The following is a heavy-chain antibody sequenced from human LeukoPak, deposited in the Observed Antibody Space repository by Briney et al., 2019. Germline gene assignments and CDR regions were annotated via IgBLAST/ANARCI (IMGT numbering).Heavy chain of an antibody. CDR2: ISAYNGNT. D-gene: IGHD4-17*01. CDR3: ARDRAPTTRGIDY. V-gene: IGHV1-18*01. J-gene: IGHJ4*02. CDR1: GYTFTSYG. Sequence: GASVKVSCKASGYTFTSYGISWVRQAPGQGLEWMGWISAYNGNTNYAQKLQGRVTMTTDTSTSRAYMEPRSLRFDDTAVYFCARDRAPTTRGIDYWGQGTLVTVSS.